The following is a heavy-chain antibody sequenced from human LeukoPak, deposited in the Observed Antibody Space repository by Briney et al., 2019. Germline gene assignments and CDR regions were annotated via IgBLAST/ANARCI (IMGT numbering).Heavy chain of an antibody. CDR3: ARSLPAYYYDSSGYYDY. Sequence: ASVKVSCKASGYTFTGYYMHWVRQAPGQGLEWMGWINPNSGGTNYAQKFQGRVTMTRDTYISTAYMELSRLRSDDTAVYYCARSLPAYYYDSSGYYDYWGQGTLVTVSS. D-gene: IGHD3-22*01. V-gene: IGHV1-2*02. CDR2: INPNSGGT. J-gene: IGHJ4*02. CDR1: GYTFTGYY.